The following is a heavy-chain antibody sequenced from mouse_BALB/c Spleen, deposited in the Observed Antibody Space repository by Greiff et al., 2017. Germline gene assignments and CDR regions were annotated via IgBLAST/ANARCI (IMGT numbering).Heavy chain of an antibody. D-gene: IGHD1-1*01. Sequence: VQLQQSGPELVKPGASVKMSCKASGYTFTSYVMHWVKQKPGQGLEWIGYINPYNDGTKYNEKFKGKATLTSDKSSSTAYMELSSLTSEDSAVYYCARSDYYGSSYLTFMDYWGQGTSVTVSS. J-gene: IGHJ4*01. CDR3: ARSDYYGSSYLTFMDY. CDR1: GYTFTSYV. V-gene: IGHV1-14*01. CDR2: INPYNDGT.